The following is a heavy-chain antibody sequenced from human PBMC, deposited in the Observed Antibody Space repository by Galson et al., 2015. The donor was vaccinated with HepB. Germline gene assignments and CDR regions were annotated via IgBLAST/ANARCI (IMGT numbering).Heavy chain of an antibody. CDR1: GYTFTSYG. CDR3: ARRGGLGWLRFELDY. CDR2: ISAYNGNT. Sequence: SVKVSCKASGYTFTSYGISWVRQAPGQGLEWMGWISAYNGNTNYAQKLQGKVTMTTDTSTSTAYMELRSLRSDDTAVYYCARRGGLGWLRFELDYWGQGTLVTVSS. J-gene: IGHJ4*02. V-gene: IGHV1-18*04. D-gene: IGHD5-12*01.